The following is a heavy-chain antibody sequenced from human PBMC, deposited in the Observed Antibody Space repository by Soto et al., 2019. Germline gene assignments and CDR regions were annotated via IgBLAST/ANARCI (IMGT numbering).Heavy chain of an antibody. J-gene: IGHJ6*02. D-gene: IGHD3-22*01. CDR1: GGSFSGYY. CDR3: ARGHYDSSPHYGMDV. CDR2: INHSGST. V-gene: IGHV4-34*01. Sequence: PETLSLTCAVYGGSFSGYYWSWIRQPPGKGLEWIGEINHSGSTNYNPSLKSRVTISVDTSKNQFSLKLSSVTAADTAVYYCARGHYDSSPHYGMDVWGQGTTVTVSS.